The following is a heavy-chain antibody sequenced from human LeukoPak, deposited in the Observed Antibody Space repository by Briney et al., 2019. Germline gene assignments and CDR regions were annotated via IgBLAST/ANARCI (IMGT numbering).Heavy chain of an antibody. CDR3: ASRPFMTTVVPWDFY. CDR2: MNPNSGNT. Sequence: ASVKVSCKASGYTFTSYDINWVRQATGQGLEWMGWMNPNSGNTGYAQKFQGRVTVTRNTSISTAYMELSSLRSEDTAVYYCASRPFMTTVVPWDFYWGQGTQVTVSS. CDR1: GYTFTSYD. J-gene: IGHJ4*02. V-gene: IGHV1-8*01. D-gene: IGHD4-23*01.